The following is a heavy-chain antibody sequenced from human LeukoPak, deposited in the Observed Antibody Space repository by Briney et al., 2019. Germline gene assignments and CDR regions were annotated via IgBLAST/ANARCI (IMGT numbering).Heavy chain of an antibody. CDR3: TRLRNYGYDF. V-gene: IGHV3-72*01. J-gene: IGHJ4*02. CDR2: IRNKANRYTT. D-gene: IGHD5-18*01. CDR1: GLTLGGYY. Sequence: PGGSLRLSCAASGLTLGGYYMDWVRQAPGKGLEWVGRIRNKANRYTTESAASVKGRFTISRDDSKNSLYLQMNSLKTEDTAVYYCTRLRNYGYDFWGQGTLVTVSS.